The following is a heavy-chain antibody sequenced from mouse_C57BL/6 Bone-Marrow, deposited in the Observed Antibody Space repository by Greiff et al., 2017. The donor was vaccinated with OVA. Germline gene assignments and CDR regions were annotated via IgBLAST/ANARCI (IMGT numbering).Heavy chain of an antibody. CDR3: ARGATVVATRYYAMDY. D-gene: IGHD1-1*01. CDR2: ISSGGSYT. J-gene: IGHJ4*01. Sequence: EVHLVESGGDLVKPGGSLKLSCAASGFTFSSYGMSWVRQTPDKRLEWVATISSGGSYTYYPDSVKGRFTISRDNAKNTLYLQMSSLKSEDTAMYYCARGATVVATRYYAMDYWGQGTSVTVSS. CDR1: GFTFSSYG. V-gene: IGHV5-6*01.